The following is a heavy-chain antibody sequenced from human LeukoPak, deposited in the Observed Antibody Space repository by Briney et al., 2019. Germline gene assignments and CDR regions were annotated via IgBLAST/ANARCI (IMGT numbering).Heavy chain of an antibody. CDR3: ARVPGGSTINFDY. Sequence: ASVKVSCKASGYTFTSYGISWVRQAPGQGLEWMGWISAYNGNTNYAQKFQGRVTMTRDTSISTAYMELSRLRSDDTAVYYCARVPGGSTINFDYWGQGTLVTVSS. D-gene: IGHD2-2*01. J-gene: IGHJ4*02. CDR2: ISAYNGNT. CDR1: GYTFTSYG. V-gene: IGHV1-18*01.